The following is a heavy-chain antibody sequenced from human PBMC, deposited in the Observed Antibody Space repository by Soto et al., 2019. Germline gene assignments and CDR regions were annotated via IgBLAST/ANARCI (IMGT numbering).Heavy chain of an antibody. CDR1: GFSFTSSA. CDR3: AAGCLLFFGWFRQPYYCMDV. CDR2: IVVGSGNT. D-gene: IGHD3-3*01. V-gene: IGHV1-58*02. J-gene: IGHJ6*02. Sequence: SVKVCCKTSGFSFTSSAMQWVRQARGQRLEWIGWIVVGSGNTNYAQKFQERVTITRDMSTSTAYMELSSLRSEDTAVYYCAAGCLLFFGWFRQPYYCMDVWGPAPTVTVSS.